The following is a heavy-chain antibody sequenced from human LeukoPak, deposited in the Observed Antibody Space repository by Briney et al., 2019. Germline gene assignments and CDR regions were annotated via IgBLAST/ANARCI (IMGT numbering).Heavy chain of an antibody. D-gene: IGHD6-6*01. Sequence: GGSLRLSCAAPGFTFSSYEMNWVRQAPGKGLEGVSYISSSGSTIYYADSVKGRFTISRDNAKNSLYLQMNSLRAEDTAVYYCARDYEGSSSFDYWGQGTLVTVSS. CDR1: GFTFSSYE. V-gene: IGHV3-48*03. CDR3: ARDYEGSSSFDY. CDR2: ISSSGSTI. J-gene: IGHJ4*02.